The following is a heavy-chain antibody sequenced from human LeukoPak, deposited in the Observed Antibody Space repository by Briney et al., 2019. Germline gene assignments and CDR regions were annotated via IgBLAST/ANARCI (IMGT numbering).Heavy chain of an antibody. J-gene: IGHJ4*02. CDR2: ISSSSSYI. V-gene: IGHV3-21*01. D-gene: IGHD1-26*01. CDR3: ARAPVGVGAADY. Sequence: PGGSLRLSCAASGFTFSSYSMNWVRQAPGKGLEWVSSISSSSSYIYYADSVKGRFTISRDNAKNSLYLQMNSLRAEDTAVYYCARAPVGVGAADYWGQGTLVTVYS. CDR1: GFTFSSYS.